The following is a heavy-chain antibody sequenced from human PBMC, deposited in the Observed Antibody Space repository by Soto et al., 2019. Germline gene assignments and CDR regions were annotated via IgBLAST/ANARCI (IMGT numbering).Heavy chain of an antibody. CDR2: ISSSSSYI. J-gene: IGHJ5*02. D-gene: IGHD2-15*01. CDR3: ARDQWAVEPEYCSGGSCGVDP. CDR1: GFTFSSYS. Sequence: EVQLVESGGGLVKPGGSLRLSCAASGFTFSSYSMNWVRQAPGKGLEWVSSISSSSSYIYYADSVKGRFTISRDNAKNSLYLQMNSLRAEDTAVYYCARDQWAVEPEYCSGGSCGVDPWGQGTLVTVSS. V-gene: IGHV3-21*01.